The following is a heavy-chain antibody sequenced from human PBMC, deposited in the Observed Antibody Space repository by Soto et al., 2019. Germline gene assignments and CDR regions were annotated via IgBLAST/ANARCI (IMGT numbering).Heavy chain of an antibody. Sequence: SETLSLTCTVSGGSISSYYWSWIRQPPGKGLEWIGYIYYSGSTNYNPSLKSRVTISVDTSKNQFSLKLSSVTAADTAVYYCARGPDGSGYFDYWGQGTLVTVSS. CDR2: IYYSGST. D-gene: IGHD5-12*01. CDR1: GGSISSYY. CDR3: ARGPDGSGYFDY. J-gene: IGHJ4*02. V-gene: IGHV4-59*01.